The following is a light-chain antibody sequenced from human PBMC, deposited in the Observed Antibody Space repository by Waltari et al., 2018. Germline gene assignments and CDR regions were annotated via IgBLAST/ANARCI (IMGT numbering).Light chain of an antibody. Sequence: QSALAQPPSASGSPGQSVTISCTGTRSDVGGSNFVSWYQQHPGKAPKVMIYEVNKRPPGVPNRFSGSRSGNTASLTVSGLQAEDEADYYCSSYAGNNNYVFGTGTKVNVL. V-gene: IGLV2-8*01. J-gene: IGLJ1*01. CDR1: RSDVGGSNF. CDR2: EVN. CDR3: SSYAGNNNYV.